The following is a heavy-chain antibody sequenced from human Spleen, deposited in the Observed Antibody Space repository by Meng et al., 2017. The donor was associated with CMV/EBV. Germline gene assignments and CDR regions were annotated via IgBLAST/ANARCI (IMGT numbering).Heavy chain of an antibody. CDR2: IKQDGSEK. CDR1: GFTFSGYW. J-gene: IGHJ4*02. Sequence: GGSLRLSCEASGFTFSGYWMSWVRQVPGKGLEWVANIKQDGSEKYYVDSVKGRFTISRDNAKNSLYLQMNSLRAEDTAVYYCARDMDHRDYWGQGTLVTVSS. V-gene: IGHV3-7*01. D-gene: IGHD2-2*03. CDR3: ARDMDHRDY.